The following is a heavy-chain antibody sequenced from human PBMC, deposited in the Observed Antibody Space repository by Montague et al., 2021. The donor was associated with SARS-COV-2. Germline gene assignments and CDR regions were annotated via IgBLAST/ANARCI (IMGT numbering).Heavy chain of an antibody. D-gene: IGHD3-10*01. V-gene: IGHV3-9*01. J-gene: IGHJ4*01. CDR3: AAATYGSIAY. CDR2: INWNGNSR. Sequence: YRSLSCAASGFPFPDYAMHWVRQAPGKGLEWVSGINWNGNSRGYADSVKGRFTISRDNAANSLFLQMSSLRPEDTALYYCAAATYGSIAYWGQGNLVTVSS. CDR1: GFPFPDYA.